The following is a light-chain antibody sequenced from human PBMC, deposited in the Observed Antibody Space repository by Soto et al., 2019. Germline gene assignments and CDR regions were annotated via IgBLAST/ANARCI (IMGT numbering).Light chain of an antibody. CDR2: GAS. V-gene: IGKV3-15*01. CDR3: QQYNNWPPIT. CDR1: QSFISN. J-gene: IGKJ5*01. Sequence: EIGVTQSPATLSVSQGERATLSCRASQSFISNLAWYQHKPGQAPRLLIYGASTRATGIPARFSGSGSGTAFTLTISSLQSEDFAVYYCQQYNNWPPITFGQGTRLEIK.